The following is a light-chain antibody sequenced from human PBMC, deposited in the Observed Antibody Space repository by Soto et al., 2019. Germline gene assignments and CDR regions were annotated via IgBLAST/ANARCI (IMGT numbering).Light chain of an antibody. V-gene: IGKV3-20*01. CDR1: QRVSSSS. CDR2: GVS. J-gene: IGKJ1*01. Sequence: EIVLTQSPATLSLSHGERATLSCRASQRVSSSSLAWYQHKPGQSPRLLIFGVSSRATDIPDRFSGSGSGTDFTLTFNSLEPEDFAVYYCLPSCLFSRFGDVTEVDVK. CDR3: LPSCLFSR.